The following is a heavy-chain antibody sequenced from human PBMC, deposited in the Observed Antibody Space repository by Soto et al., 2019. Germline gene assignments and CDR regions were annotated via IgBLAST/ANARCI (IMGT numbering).Heavy chain of an antibody. CDR3: AHKGPEDWPLDY. V-gene: IGHV2-5*02. CDR2: IYWDDSK. J-gene: IGHJ4*02. D-gene: IGHD3-9*01. CDR1: GFSLSTSVVG. Sequence: QITLKESGTTLVRPTQTLTLTCAFSGFSLSTSVVGVGWIRQPPGKALEWLAVIYWDDSKHYSPSLRSRLTVTKDTSKNQVVLTMTNMDPMDTGTYYCAHKGPEDWPLDYWGQGTLDTVSS.